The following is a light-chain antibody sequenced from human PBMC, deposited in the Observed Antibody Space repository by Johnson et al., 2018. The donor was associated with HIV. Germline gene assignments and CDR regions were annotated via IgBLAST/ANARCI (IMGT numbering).Light chain of an antibody. CDR2: DNN. Sequence: QSVLTQPPSVSAAPGQKVTISCSGSSSNIGNNYVSWYQQLPGTAPKLLIYDNNKRPSGIPDRFSGSKSGTSATLGITGLQTGDEAAYYCGTWDRSLMAGLNYVFGTGTKVTVL. CDR1: SSNIGNNY. J-gene: IGLJ1*01. CDR3: GTWDRSLMAGLNYV. V-gene: IGLV1-51*01.